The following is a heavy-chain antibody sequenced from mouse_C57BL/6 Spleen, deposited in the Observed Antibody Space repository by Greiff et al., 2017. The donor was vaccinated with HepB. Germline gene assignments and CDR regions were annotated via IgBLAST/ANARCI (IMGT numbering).Heavy chain of an antibody. CDR1: GYTFTSYW. D-gene: IGHD4-1*02. Sequence: QVQLQQPGAELVKPGASVKLSCKASGYTFTSYWMPWVKQRPGQGLEWIGEIDPSDSYTNYNQKFKGKATLTVDTSSSTAYMQLSSLTSEDSAVYYCARQLGGPDFDYWGQGTTLTVSS. CDR2: IDPSDSYT. CDR3: ARQLGGPDFDY. V-gene: IGHV1-50*01. J-gene: IGHJ2*01.